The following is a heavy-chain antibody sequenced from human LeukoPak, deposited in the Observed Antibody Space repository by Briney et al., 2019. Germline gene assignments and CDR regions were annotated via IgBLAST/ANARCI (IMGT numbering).Heavy chain of an antibody. D-gene: IGHD2-2*02. Sequence: PSETLSLTCTVSGGSISSGDYYWSWIRQPPGKGLEWIGYIYYSGSTYYNPSLKSRVTISVDTSKNQFSLKLSSVTAADTAVYYCARTAIRERKYCSSTSCYTGRYYFDYWGQGTLATVSS. CDR1: GGSISSGDYY. J-gene: IGHJ4*02. CDR2: IYYSGST. CDR3: ARTAIRERKYCSSTSCYTGRYYFDY. V-gene: IGHV4-30-4*08.